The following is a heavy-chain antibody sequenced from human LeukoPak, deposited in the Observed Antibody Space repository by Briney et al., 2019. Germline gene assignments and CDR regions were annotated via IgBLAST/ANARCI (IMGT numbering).Heavy chain of an antibody. CDR1: GGSISSYY. D-gene: IGHD6-19*01. J-gene: IGHJ5*02. V-gene: IGHV4-59*01. Sequence: SETLSLTCTVSGGSISSYYWNWIRQPPGKGLEWIGYIYYSGSTNYNPSLKSRVTISVDTSKNQFSLKLSSVTAADTAVYYCARVNSSGWYSKAWSDPWGQGTLVTVSS. CDR3: ARVNSSGWYSKAWSDP. CDR2: IYYSGST.